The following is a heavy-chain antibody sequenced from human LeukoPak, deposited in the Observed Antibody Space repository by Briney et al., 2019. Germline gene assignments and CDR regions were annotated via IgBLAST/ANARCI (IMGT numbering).Heavy chain of an antibody. J-gene: IGHJ4*02. V-gene: IGHV3-7*01. D-gene: IGHD2-2*01. CDR2: IKQDATEQ. Sequence: GGSLRLSCAASGFTVSSNYMSWVRQAPGKGLEWVANIKQDATEQYYVESAKGRFTISRDNTKNSLYLQVNSLRAEDTAVYYCARFHYCSSTNCYPRHFDYWGQGTLVTVSS. CDR3: ARFHYCSSTNCYPRHFDY. CDR1: GFTVSSNY.